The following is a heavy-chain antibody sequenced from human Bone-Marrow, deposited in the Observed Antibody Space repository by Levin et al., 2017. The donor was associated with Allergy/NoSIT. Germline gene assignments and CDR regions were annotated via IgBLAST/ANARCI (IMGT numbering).Heavy chain of an antibody. CDR1: GFTFSSYG. CDR3: AKDRGVAAGGSNYYYGMDV. D-gene: IGHD6-13*01. CDR2: ISGSGGTT. J-gene: IGHJ6*02. V-gene: IGHV3-23*01. Sequence: GESLKISCAASGFTFSSYGMSWVRQAPGKGLEWVLGISGSGGTTYYADSVKGRFTISRDNSKNTLFLQMNSLRAEDTAVYYCAKDRGVAAGGSNYYYGMDVWGQGTTVTVSS.